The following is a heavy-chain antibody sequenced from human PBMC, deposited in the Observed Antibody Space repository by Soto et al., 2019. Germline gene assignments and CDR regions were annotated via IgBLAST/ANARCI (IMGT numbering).Heavy chain of an antibody. J-gene: IGHJ4*02. V-gene: IGHV4-30-4*01. CDR1: CGSISSGDYY. CDR2: IYYSGST. Sequence: PSETLSLTCTVSCGSISSGDYYWSWIRQPPGKGLEWIGYIYYSGSTYYNPSLKSRVTISVDTSKNQFSLKLSSVTAADTAVYYCASYGSGDKFDYWGQGTLVTVSS. D-gene: IGHD3-10*01. CDR3: ASYGSGDKFDY.